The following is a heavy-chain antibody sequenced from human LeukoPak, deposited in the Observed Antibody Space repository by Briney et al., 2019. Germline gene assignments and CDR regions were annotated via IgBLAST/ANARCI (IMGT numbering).Heavy chain of an antibody. CDR2: ISYDGSNK. D-gene: IGHD3-22*01. CDR3: AREGLYGDSSGYSYYFDY. Sequence: PGGSLRLSCAASGFTFSSYGMHWVRQAPGKGLEWVAVISYDGSNKYYADSVKGRFTISRDNSKNTLYLQMNSLRAEDTAVYYCAREGLYGDSSGYSYYFDYWGQGTLVTVSS. V-gene: IGHV3-30*03. J-gene: IGHJ4*02. CDR1: GFTFSSYG.